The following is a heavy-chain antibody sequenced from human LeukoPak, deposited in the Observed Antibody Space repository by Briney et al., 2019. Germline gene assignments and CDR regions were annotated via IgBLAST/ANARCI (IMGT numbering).Heavy chain of an antibody. CDR1: GYTFTSYD. Sequence: ASVKVPCKASGYTFTSYDINWVRQATGQGLEWMGWMNPNSGNTGYAQKFQGRVTITRNTSISTAYMELSSLRSEDTAVYYCARDCSSTSCPFDYWGQGTLVTVSS. D-gene: IGHD2-2*01. J-gene: IGHJ4*02. CDR2: MNPNSGNT. V-gene: IGHV1-8*03. CDR3: ARDCSSTSCPFDY.